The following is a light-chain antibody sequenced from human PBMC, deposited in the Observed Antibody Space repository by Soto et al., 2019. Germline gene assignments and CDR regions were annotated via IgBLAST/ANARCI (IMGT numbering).Light chain of an antibody. Sequence: DIQMTQSPSALSASVGDRVTITCRASQSISSWLAWYQEKPGKAPRLLIYDASYLERGVPSRFSGSGSGTEFTLTISVLQPDDLAVYYCQQYVASPWTFGQGTKVEIK. J-gene: IGKJ1*01. CDR3: QQYVASPWT. CDR2: DAS. CDR1: QSISSW. V-gene: IGKV1-5*01.